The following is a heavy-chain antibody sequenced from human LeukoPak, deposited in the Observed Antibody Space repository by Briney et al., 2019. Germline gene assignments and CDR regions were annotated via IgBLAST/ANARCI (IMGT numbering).Heavy chain of an antibody. D-gene: IGHD5-12*01. Sequence: SETLSLTCTVSGGSISSYYWSWIRQTAGKGLEWIGEINHSGSTNYNPSLKSRVTISVDTSKNQFSLKLSSVTAADTAVYYCARGGGYVVPFDYWGQGTLVTVSS. CDR3: ARGGGYVVPFDY. CDR2: INHSGST. J-gene: IGHJ4*02. CDR1: GGSISSYY. V-gene: IGHV4-34*01.